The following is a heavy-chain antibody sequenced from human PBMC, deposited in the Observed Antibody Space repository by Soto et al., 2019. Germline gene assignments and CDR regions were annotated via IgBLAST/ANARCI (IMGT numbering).Heavy chain of an antibody. J-gene: IGHJ4*02. CDR3: ARIGTLDWIDDY. CDR1: GGTFRSYV. D-gene: IGHD1-1*01. Sequence: QVQLVQSGAEVKKPGSSVKVSCKASGGTFRSYVTSWVRQAPGQGLEWLGGIIPMYGTTYYAQTFQGRVTISADESTSTAFVERSSLRSEDTAVYYCARIGTLDWIDDYWGQGTLVTVSS. V-gene: IGHV1-69*12. CDR2: IIPMYGTT.